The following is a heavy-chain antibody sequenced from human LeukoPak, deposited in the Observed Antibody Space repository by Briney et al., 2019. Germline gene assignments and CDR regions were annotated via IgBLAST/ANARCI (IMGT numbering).Heavy chain of an antibody. Sequence: GGYLILSCAASGFTFSNAWMTWVRQAPGKGLEWVSSISSSSSYIYYADSGKGRFTISRDNPKNSLYLQMHSLRAEDTAVYYCARETYYYDSSGYYHYYFDYWGQGTLVTVSS. D-gene: IGHD3-22*01. CDR2: ISSSSSYI. CDR3: ARETYYYDSSGYYHYYFDY. V-gene: IGHV3-21*01. J-gene: IGHJ4*02. CDR1: GFTFSNAW.